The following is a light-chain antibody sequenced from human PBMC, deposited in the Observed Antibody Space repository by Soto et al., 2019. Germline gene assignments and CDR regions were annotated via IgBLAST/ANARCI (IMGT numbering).Light chain of an antibody. CDR2: STN. CDR1: SSNIGNSA. V-gene: IGLV1-44*01. J-gene: IGLJ3*02. CDR3: AAWDDRLNHWL. Sequence: QSVLTQPPSASGTPGQRVTMSCSGGSSNIGNSAVNWYQQLPGTAPKLLIYSTNQRPSGVPDRFSGCKSGTSASLAVNGLQSEDDADYYCAAWDDRLNHWLFGGGTKLTVL.